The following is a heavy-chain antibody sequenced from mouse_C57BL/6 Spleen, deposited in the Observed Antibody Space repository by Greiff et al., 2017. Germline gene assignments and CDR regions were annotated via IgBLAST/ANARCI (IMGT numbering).Heavy chain of an antibody. CDR3: ARDYGNYVGYFDV. Sequence: EVKLQESGGGLVKPGGSLKLSCAASGFTFSDYGMHWVRQAPEKGLEWVAYISSGSSTIYYADTVKGRFTISRDNAKNTLFLQMTSLRSEDTAMYYCARDYGNYVGYFDVWGTGTTVTVSS. V-gene: IGHV5-17*01. J-gene: IGHJ1*03. CDR1: GFTFSDYG. CDR2: ISSGSSTI. D-gene: IGHD2-1*01.